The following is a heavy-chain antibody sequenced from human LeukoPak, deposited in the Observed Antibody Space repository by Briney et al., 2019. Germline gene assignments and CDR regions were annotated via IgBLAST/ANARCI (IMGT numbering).Heavy chain of an antibody. J-gene: IGHJ4*02. D-gene: IGHD2-2*01. CDR1: GGTFSSYA. CDR3: ASSSVVVPAAPGGYFDY. CDR2: IIPILGIA. V-gene: IGHV1-69*04. Sequence: SVKVSCKASGGTFSSYAISWVRQAPGQGLEWMGRIIPILGIANYAQKFQGRVTITADKSTSTAYMELSSLRSEDMAVYYCASSSVVVPAAPGGYFDYWGQGTLVTVSS.